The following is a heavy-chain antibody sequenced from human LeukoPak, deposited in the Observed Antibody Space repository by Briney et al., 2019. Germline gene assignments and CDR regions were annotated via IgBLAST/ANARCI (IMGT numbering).Heavy chain of an antibody. D-gene: IGHD3-3*01. J-gene: IGHJ4*02. CDR3: ARDLRFWSGYSWSH. Sequence: GGSLRLSCAASGFTFSSYGMHWVRQAPGKGLEWVAIIWYDGSNKYYADSVKGRFTISRDNSKNTLYLQMNSLRAEDTAVYYCARDLRFWSGYSWSHWGQGTLVTVSS. CDR1: GFTFSSYG. CDR2: IWYDGSNK. V-gene: IGHV3-33*08.